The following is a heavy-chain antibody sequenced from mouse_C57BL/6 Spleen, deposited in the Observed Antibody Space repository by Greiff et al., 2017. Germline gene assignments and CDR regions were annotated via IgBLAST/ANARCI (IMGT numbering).Heavy chain of an antibody. V-gene: IGHV5-17*01. CDR2: ISSGSSTI. Sequence: EVKLVESGGGLVKPGGSLKLSCAASGFTFSDYGMHWVRQAPEKGLEWVAYISSGSSTIYYADTVKGRFTISRDNAKNTLFLQMTSLRSEDTAMYYCAYGSSPWFAYWGQGTLVTVSA. J-gene: IGHJ3*01. CDR1: GFTFSDYG. CDR3: AYGSSPWFAY. D-gene: IGHD1-1*01.